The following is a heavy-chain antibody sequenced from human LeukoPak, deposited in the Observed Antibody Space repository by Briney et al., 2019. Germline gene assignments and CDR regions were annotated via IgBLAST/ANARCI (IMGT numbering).Heavy chain of an antibody. V-gene: IGHV3-74*01. CDR2: INSDGSST. Sequence: GGSLRLSCAASGFTVSSNYMSWVRQAPGKGLVWVSRINSDGSSTSYADSVKGRFTISRDNAKNTLYLQMNSLRAEDTAVYYCARVNYDFWSGLAGFDPWGQGTLVTVSS. J-gene: IGHJ5*02. CDR1: GFTVSSNY. CDR3: ARVNYDFWSGLAGFDP. D-gene: IGHD3-3*01.